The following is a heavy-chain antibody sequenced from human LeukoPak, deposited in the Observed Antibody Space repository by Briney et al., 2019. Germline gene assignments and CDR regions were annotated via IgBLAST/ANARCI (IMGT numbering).Heavy chain of an antibody. CDR2: ICYSGST. CDR3: ARASTYYYDSSGYLPTDRFDY. D-gene: IGHD3-22*01. CDR1: GCAFSSGNYY. J-gene: IGHJ4*02. Sequence: SETLSLTCIVSGCAFSSGNYYWSWMRQPPGKGLEWIGYICYSGSTNYNPSLKSRVTISIDTSKNQFSLKLSSVTAADTAVYFCARASTYYYDSSGYLPTDRFDYWGQGILVTVSS. V-gene: IGHV4-61*01.